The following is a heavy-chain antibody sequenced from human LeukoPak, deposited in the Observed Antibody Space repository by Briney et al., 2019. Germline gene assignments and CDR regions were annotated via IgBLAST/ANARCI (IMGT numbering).Heavy chain of an antibody. J-gene: IGHJ6*02. CDR3: AKDREEYSSGWYYLHYYGMDV. D-gene: IGHD6-19*01. CDR1: GFTFSSYG. Sequence: GRSLRLSCAASGFTFSSYGMHWVRQAPGKGLEWVAVISYDGSNKYYADSVKGRFTISRDNSKNTLYLQMNSLRAEGTAVYYCAKDREEYSSGWYYLHYYGMDVWGQGTTVTVSS. CDR2: ISYDGSNK. V-gene: IGHV3-30*18.